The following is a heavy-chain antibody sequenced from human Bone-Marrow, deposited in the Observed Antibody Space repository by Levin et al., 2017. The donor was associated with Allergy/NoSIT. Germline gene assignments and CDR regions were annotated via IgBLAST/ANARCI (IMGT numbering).Heavy chain of an antibody. V-gene: IGHV3-11*01. D-gene: IGHD2-21*02. J-gene: IGHJ4*02. CDR1: GYIFSDYY. Sequence: GESLKISCAASGYIFSDYYMSWVRQAPGKGLEWISYISTSGTNTYYADSVQGRFTISRDNARNTVSLQMNSLRADDTAVYFCVRMSVVVLTETVFWGQGTPVTVSS. CDR2: ISTSGTNT. CDR3: VRMSVVVLTETVF.